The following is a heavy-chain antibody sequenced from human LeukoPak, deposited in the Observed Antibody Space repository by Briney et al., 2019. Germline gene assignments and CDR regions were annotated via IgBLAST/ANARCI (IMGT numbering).Heavy chain of an antibody. CDR1: GYTFSNNG. CDR2: ISAYNGNT. CDR3: ARDSEGYYYYYGMDV. V-gene: IGHV1-18*01. D-gene: IGHD1-26*01. Sequence: ASVKVSCKASGYTFSNNGISWVRRAPGQGLEWMGWISAYNGNTNYAQKLQGRVTMTTDTSTSTAYMELRSLRSDDTAVYYCARDSEGYYYYYGMDVWGQGTTVTVSS. J-gene: IGHJ6*02.